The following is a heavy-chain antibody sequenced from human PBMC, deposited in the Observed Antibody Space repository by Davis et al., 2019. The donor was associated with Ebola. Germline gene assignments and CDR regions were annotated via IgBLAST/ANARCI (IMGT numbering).Heavy chain of an antibody. Sequence: PGGSLRLSCAASGFTFSSYSMNWVRQAPGKGLEWVANIKQDGSEKYYVPSVKGRFTISRDNAKNSLYLQMRSLRAEDTAVYYCARGRPEMATIYYWGQGTLVTVSS. V-gene: IGHV3-7*01. CDR3: ARGRPEMATIYY. D-gene: IGHD5-24*01. CDR1: GFTFSSYS. CDR2: IKQDGSEK. J-gene: IGHJ4*02.